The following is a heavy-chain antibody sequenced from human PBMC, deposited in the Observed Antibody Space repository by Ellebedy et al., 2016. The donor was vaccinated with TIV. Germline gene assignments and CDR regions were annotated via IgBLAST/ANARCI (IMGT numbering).Heavy chain of an antibody. D-gene: IGHD3-22*01. V-gene: IGHV1-46*01. CDR1: GYTFTSYF. CDR2: INPTSGSS. J-gene: IGHJ4*02. CDR3: ARGDNYYYDSSNYYYSY. Sequence: ASVKVSCKASGYTFTSYFLYWVRQAPGQGLEWMGIINPTSGSSNYEQKFQGRVTVTRDTSTSTVYMELSSLRSEDTAVYYCARGDNYYYDSSNYYYSYWGQGTLVTVSS.